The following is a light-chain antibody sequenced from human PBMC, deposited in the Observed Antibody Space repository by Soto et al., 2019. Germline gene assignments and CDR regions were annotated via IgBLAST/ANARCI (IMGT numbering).Light chain of an antibody. CDR1: QYISTY. CDR2: AAS. Sequence: HITPAPYSLSSTAGDRGRITYRASQYISTYLNWYQQKPGKAPKLLIYAASNLQSGVPSRFSGTGSGSEFTLTISSLQPEDFATYYCQQPYSTFRTFGQGTKVDIK. V-gene: IGKV1-39*01. J-gene: IGKJ1*01. CDR3: QQPYSTFRT.